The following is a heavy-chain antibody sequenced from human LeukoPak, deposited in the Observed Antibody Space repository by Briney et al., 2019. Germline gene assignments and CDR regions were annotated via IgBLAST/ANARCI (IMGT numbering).Heavy chain of an antibody. Sequence: SETLSLTCTVSGGSFSPYYWSWIRQPPGKGLEWIGYIYCSGTTNYNPSLKSRVTISLHPSMNQFSLKVNSVTAADTAVYYCARMNAFDIWGQGTMVTVSS. CDR2: IYCSGTT. V-gene: IGHV4-59*01. J-gene: IGHJ3*02. CDR1: GGSFSPYY. CDR3: ARMNAFDI.